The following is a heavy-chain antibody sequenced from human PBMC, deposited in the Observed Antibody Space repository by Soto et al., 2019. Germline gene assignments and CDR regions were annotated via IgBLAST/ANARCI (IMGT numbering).Heavy chain of an antibody. CDR1: GGSFSGYY. D-gene: IGHD1-7*01. J-gene: IGHJ3*02. CDR2: INHSGST. CDR3: ARRMITGTTDAFDI. V-gene: IGHV4-34*01. Sequence: SETLSLTCAVYGGSFSGYYWSWIRQPPGKGLEWIGEINHSGSTNYNPSLKSRVTISVDTSKNLFSLKLSSVTAADTAVYYCARRMITGTTDAFDIWGQGTMVTVSS.